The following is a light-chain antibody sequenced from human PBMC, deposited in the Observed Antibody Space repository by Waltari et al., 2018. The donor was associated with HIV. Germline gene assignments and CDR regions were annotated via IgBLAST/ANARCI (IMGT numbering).Light chain of an antibody. V-gene: IGLV3-21*04. CDR3: QVWDYNSDHVV. Sequence: SYVLTQPPLVSVAPGKTATVPCGGDDIGSESVHWLQQKPGQAPVVGRFDDDDRASGSPERCSGSKTGNPATLTISRAEAGDEADYYCQVWDYNSDHVVSGGGTKLTVL. CDR2: DDD. J-gene: IGLJ2*01. CDR1: DIGSES.